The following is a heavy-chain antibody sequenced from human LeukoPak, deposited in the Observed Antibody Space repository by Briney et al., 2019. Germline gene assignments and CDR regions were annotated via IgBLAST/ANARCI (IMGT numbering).Heavy chain of an antibody. CDR2: INHSGST. CDR3: ARTNRHLNTTTTVAGWFDP. Sequence: SETLSLTCAVYGGSFSGYYWSWIRQPPGKGLEWIGEINHSGSTNYNPSLKSRVTISVDTSKNQFSLKLSSVTAADTAVYYCARTNRHLNTTTTVAGWFDPWGQGTLVTVSS. V-gene: IGHV4-34*01. D-gene: IGHD2/OR15-2a*01. CDR1: GGSFSGYY. J-gene: IGHJ5*02.